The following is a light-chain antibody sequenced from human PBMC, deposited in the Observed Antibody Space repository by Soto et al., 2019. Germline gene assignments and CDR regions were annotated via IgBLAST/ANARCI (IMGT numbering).Light chain of an antibody. Sequence: DIQMTQSPSTPSASVGDRVTITCRASQSISSWLAWYQQKPGKAPKLLIYKASSLESGVPPRFSGSGSGTEFTLTISTLQPDDFATYYCQQYNSYSPWTFGQGTKVDIK. CDR1: QSISSW. CDR3: QQYNSYSPWT. V-gene: IGKV1-5*03. CDR2: KAS. J-gene: IGKJ1*01.